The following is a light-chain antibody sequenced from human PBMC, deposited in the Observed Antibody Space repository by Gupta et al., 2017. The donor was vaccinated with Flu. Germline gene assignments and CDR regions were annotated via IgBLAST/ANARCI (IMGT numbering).Light chain of an antibody. CDR3: QQYNNWPIT. Sequence: ETVMTQSPATLSVSPGERVTLSCRASQSVRSNLAWYQQKPGQAPRVLIYGAFTRATGIPARVSGSGSGTEYTLTISSLQSEDFAVYYCQQYNNWPITFGQGTKVEIK. CDR1: QSVRSN. CDR2: GAF. J-gene: IGKJ1*01. V-gene: IGKV3-15*01.